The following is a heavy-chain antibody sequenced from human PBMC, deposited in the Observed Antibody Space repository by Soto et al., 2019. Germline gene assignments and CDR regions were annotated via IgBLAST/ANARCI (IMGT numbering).Heavy chain of an antibody. D-gene: IGHD2-2*01. CDR1: GFTFSSYA. J-gene: IGHJ3*02. CDR2: ISGSGGST. CDR3: AKDRSDIVVVPAARFLDAFDI. V-gene: IGHV3-23*01. Sequence: GGSLRLSCAASGFTFSSYAMSWVRQAPGKGLEWVSAISGSGGSTYYADSVKGRFTISRDNSKNTLYLQMNSLRAEDTAVYYCAKDRSDIVVVPAARFLDAFDIWGQGTMVNVAS.